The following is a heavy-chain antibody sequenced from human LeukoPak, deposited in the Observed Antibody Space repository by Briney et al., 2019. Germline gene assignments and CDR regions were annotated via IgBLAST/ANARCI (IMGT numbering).Heavy chain of an antibody. CDR3: ARSREMATSHFDY. CDR2: INPSGGST. CDR1: GYTFTSYG. J-gene: IGHJ4*02. D-gene: IGHD5-24*01. V-gene: IGHV1-46*01. Sequence: GASVKVSCKASGYTFTSYGISWVRQAPGQGLEWMGIINPSGGSTSYAQKFQGRVTMTRDTSTSTVYMELSSLRSEDTAVYYCARSREMATSHFDYWGQGTLVTVSS.